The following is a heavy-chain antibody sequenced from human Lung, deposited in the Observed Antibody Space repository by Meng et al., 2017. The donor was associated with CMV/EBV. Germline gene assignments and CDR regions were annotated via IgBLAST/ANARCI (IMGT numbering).Heavy chain of an antibody. CDR3: ARDRYIRVGAPGGY. Sequence: ASVKVSCKASGYTFTGYYMHWVRQAPGQGLEWMGWINPNSGGTNYAQKFQGRVTMTRDTSISTAYMELSRLSSDDTAVYYCARDRYIRVGAPGGYWGQGTLVTVSS. CDR1: GYTFTGYY. D-gene: IGHD1-26*01. J-gene: IGHJ4*02. CDR2: INPNSGGT. V-gene: IGHV1-2*02.